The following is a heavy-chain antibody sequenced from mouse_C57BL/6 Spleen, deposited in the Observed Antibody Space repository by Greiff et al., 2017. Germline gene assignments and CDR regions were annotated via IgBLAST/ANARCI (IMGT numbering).Heavy chain of an antibody. J-gene: IGHJ2*01. Sequence: EVQLQESGPGLVKPSQSLSLSCSVTGYSITSGYYWYWIRQFPGNILEWMGYICYDGSNNYNPSLKNRNSITRDTSKNQFFLKLNSVTTEDTATDYCARRGAYGNYFDYWGQGTTLTVSS. CDR1: GYSITSGYY. V-gene: IGHV3-6*01. CDR2: ICYDGSN. CDR3: ARRGAYGNYFDY. D-gene: IGHD2-10*02.